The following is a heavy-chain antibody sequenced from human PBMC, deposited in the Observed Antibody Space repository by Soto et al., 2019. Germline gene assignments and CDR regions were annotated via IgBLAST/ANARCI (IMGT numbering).Heavy chain of an antibody. CDR1: GGSFGGYY. V-gene: IGHV4-34*01. D-gene: IGHD6-13*01. J-gene: IGHJ4*02. CDR2: INHSGST. CDR3: ASLIEAAGTEWVDY. Sequence: QVQLQQWGAGLLKPSETLSLTCAVYGGSFGGYYWSWIRQPPGKGLEWIGEINHSGSTNYNPSLKSLVTISVDTSKNPSSLKPSPVTAADTAVYYCASLIEAAGTEWVDYWGQGTLVTVSS.